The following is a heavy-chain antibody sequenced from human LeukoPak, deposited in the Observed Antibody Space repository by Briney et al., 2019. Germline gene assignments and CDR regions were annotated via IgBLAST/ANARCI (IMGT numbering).Heavy chain of an antibody. Sequence: GGSLRPSCAASGFTFSSYWMSWVRQAPGKGLEWVASIKQDGSEKYYVDSVKDRFTISRDNAKNSLYLQMNSLRAEDTALYYCARAPGEGWFDPWGQGTLVTVSS. CDR2: IKQDGSEK. J-gene: IGHJ5*02. CDR3: ARAPGEGWFDP. D-gene: IGHD4-17*01. V-gene: IGHV3-7*01. CDR1: GFTFSSYW.